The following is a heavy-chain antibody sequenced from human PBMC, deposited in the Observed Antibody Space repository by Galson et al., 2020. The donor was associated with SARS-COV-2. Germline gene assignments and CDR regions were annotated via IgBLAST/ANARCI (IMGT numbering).Heavy chain of an antibody. D-gene: IGHD3-22*01. J-gene: IGHJ3*02. V-gene: IGHV1-18*04. CDR2: ISAYNGNT. CDR3: ARDWSASSSGYQDAFDI. CDR1: GYTFTSYG. Sequence: ASVKVSCKASGYTFTSYGISWVRQAPGQGLEWMGWISAYNGNTNYAQKLQGRVTMTTDTSTSTAYMELRSLRSDDTAVYYCARDWSASSSGYQDAFDIWGQGTMVTVSS.